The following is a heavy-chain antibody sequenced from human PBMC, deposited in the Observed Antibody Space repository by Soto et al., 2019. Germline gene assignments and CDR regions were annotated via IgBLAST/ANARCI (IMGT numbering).Heavy chain of an antibody. J-gene: IGHJ6*02. CDR2: ISYDGSYK. D-gene: IGHD2-15*01. Sequence: QVQLVESGGGVVQPGRSLRLSCAASGFTFSSYGMHWVRQAPGKGLEWVAVISYDGSYKYYADSVKGRFTISRDNSKNTLYLKMNSLRAEDTAVYYCAKDLGYCSGGSCYWSYGMDVWGQGTTVTVSS. CDR1: GFTFSSYG. CDR3: AKDLGYCSGGSCYWSYGMDV. V-gene: IGHV3-30*18.